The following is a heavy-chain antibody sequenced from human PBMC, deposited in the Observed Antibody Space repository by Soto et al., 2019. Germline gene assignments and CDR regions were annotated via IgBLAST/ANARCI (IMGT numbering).Heavy chain of an antibody. CDR2: IWHDGSNQ. Sequence: QVQLVESGGGVVQTGRSLTLSCAASGFTFSNYGMHWVRQAPGKGLEWVAVIWHDGSNQYYADSVQGRFTVSRDNSDNTLYLQLNSLRAEDTAVYYCARVFNIAPPGGAYNYYTLDVWGRGTTVTVSS. D-gene: IGHD6-13*01. CDR3: ARVFNIAPPGGAYNYYTLDV. V-gene: IGHV3-33*01. J-gene: IGHJ6*02. CDR1: GFTFSNYG.